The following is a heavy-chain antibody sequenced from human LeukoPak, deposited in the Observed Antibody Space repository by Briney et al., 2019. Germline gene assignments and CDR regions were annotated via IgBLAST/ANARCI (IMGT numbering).Heavy chain of an antibody. J-gene: IGHJ4*02. Sequence: PGRSLRLSCAASGFTFSSYAMHWVRQAPGKGLEWVAVISYDGSNKYYADSVKGRFTISRDNSKNTVYLQMNSLRPEDTAVYYCAKGIAVVPAVADYWGQGTLVTVSS. CDR2: ISYDGSNK. D-gene: IGHD2-2*01. CDR3: AKGIAVVPAVADY. CDR1: GFTFSSYA. V-gene: IGHV3-30-3*01.